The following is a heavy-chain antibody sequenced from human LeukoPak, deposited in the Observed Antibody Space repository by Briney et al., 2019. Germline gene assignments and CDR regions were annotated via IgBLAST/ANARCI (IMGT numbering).Heavy chain of an antibody. CDR2: IRYDGSNK. Sequence: GGSLRLSCAASGFTFSSYGMHRVRQAPGKGLEWVAFIRYDGSNKYYADSVKGRFTISRDNSKNTLYLQMNSLRAEDTAVYYCARDVPSLRYFDWLPSYYYYYMDVWGKGTTVTVSS. CDR3: ARDVPSLRYFDWLPSYYYYYMDV. J-gene: IGHJ6*03. V-gene: IGHV3-30*02. CDR1: GFTFSSYG. D-gene: IGHD3-9*01.